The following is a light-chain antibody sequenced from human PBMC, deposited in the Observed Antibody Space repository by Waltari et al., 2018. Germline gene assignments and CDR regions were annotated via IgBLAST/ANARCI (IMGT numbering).Light chain of an antibody. J-gene: IGKJ1*01. V-gene: IGKV1-5*03. CDR3: QQYYGYSRT. CDR1: QSISAWLSSW. Sequence: EIQMTQSPSTLSASVGDRVTITCRASQSISAWLSSWLAWYQQKPGKAPKLLIYKASTLQRGVPSRFSGSGSGTEFTLTISSLQPDDSATYYCQQYYGYSRTFGQGTKVEIK. CDR2: KAS.